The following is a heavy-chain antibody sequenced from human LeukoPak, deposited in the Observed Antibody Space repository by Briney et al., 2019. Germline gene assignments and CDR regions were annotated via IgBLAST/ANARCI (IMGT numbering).Heavy chain of an antibody. CDR3: ARSYSSSWTVDY. J-gene: IGHJ4*02. V-gene: IGHV3-21*01. D-gene: IGHD6-13*01. Sequence: GGSLRLSCAASGFTFSSYSMNWVRQAPGKGLEWVSSISSSSSCIYYADSVKGRFTISRDNAKNSLYLQMNSLRAEDTAVYYCARSYSSSWTVDYWGQGTLVTVSS. CDR1: GFTFSSYS. CDR2: ISSSSSCI.